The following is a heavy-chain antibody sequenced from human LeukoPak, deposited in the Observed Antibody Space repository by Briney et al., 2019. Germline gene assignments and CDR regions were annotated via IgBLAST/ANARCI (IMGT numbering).Heavy chain of an antibody. J-gene: IGHJ4*02. CDR1: GFTVSSNY. Sequence: GGSLRLSCAASGFTVSSNYMSWVRQAPGKGLEWVSVIYSGGSTYYADSVKGRFTISRHNSKNTLYLQMNSLRAEDTAVYYCARQLYSSSWAFDYWGQGTLVTVPS. V-gene: IGHV3-53*04. CDR2: IYSGGST. D-gene: IGHD6-13*01. CDR3: ARQLYSSSWAFDY.